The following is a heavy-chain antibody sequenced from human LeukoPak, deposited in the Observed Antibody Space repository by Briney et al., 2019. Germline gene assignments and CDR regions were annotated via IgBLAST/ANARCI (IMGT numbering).Heavy chain of an antibody. V-gene: IGHV3-53*05. J-gene: IGHJ4*02. CDR3: VRDYDY. CDR2: IYSGGSA. CDR1: GFSVSSNY. Sequence: PGGSLRLSCAASGFSVSSNYMSWVRQAPGKGLEWVSVIYSGGSAYYADSVKGRFTISRDNSKNTLYLQMNSLRAEDTAVYYCVRDYDYWGQGTLVTVSS.